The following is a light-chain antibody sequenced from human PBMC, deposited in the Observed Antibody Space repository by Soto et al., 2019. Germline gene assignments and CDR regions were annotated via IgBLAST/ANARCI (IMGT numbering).Light chain of an antibody. Sequence: QSALSQPASVSGSPGQSITISCTGTSSDVGGFEYVSWYQHQPGKAPKLIIYDVTKRPSGVSNRFSGSKSGNTASLTISGIQAEQEGDYYRGSITRRSTSVFGTGTKVTVL. V-gene: IGLV2-14*01. CDR3: GSITRRSTSV. J-gene: IGLJ1*01. CDR2: DVT. CDR1: SSDVGGFEY.